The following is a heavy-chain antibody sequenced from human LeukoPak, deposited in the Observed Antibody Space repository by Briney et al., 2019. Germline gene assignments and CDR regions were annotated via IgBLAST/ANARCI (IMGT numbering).Heavy chain of an antibody. Sequence: GGSLRLSCAASGFTFSSYAMSWVRQAPGKGLEWVSAISGSGSNTYYADSVKGRFTMSRDNPKNTLYLQMNSLRAEDTAVYYCARDGSSWSNWLDPWGQGTLVTVSS. CDR3: ARDGSSWSNWLDP. CDR1: GFTFSSYA. J-gene: IGHJ5*02. CDR2: ISGSGSNT. D-gene: IGHD6-13*01. V-gene: IGHV3-23*01.